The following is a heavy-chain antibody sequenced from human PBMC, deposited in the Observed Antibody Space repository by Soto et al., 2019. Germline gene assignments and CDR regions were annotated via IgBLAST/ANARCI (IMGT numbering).Heavy chain of an antibody. Sequence: SVKVSCQSSVGTFSSYAISCVRQAPGQGLEWMGGIVPILGTANYAQKFHGRVTITADKATSTAYIEMSNPRSEDTAEYYCARTPTPHLYCSSTSCYKVGGMDVWGQGTTVTVSS. CDR1: VGTFSSYA. CDR3: ARTPTPHLYCSSTSCYKVGGMDV. V-gene: IGHV1-69*06. J-gene: IGHJ6*02. D-gene: IGHD2-2*02. CDR2: IVPILGTA.